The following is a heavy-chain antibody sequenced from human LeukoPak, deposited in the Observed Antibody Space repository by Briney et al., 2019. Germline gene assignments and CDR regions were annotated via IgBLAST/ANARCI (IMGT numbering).Heavy chain of an antibody. J-gene: IGHJ1*01. V-gene: IGHV1-18*01. CDR3: ARDPANYARAPEYFQH. D-gene: IGHD1-7*01. CDR2: ISAYNGNT. CDR1: GYTFTSYG. Sequence: ASVKVSCTASGYTFTSYGISWVRQAPGQGLEWMGWISAYNGNTNYAQKLQGRVTMTTDTSTSTAYMELRSLRSDDTAVYYCARDPANYARAPEYFQHWGQGTLVTVSS.